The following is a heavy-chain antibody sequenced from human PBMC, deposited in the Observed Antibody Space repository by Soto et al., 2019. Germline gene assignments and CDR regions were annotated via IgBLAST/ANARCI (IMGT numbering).Heavy chain of an antibody. D-gene: IGHD6-13*01. CDR2: INGDSGNT. J-gene: IGHJ4*02. Sequence: ASLKVSCKASGYMFINYAVHWVRQAPGQRLEWMGWINGDSGNTRYSQKFQGRVTITRDTSASTAFMELSSLRFEDTAVYYCARGGQQLYFDYWGQGSLVTVSS. CDR3: ARGGQQLYFDY. CDR1: GYMFINYA. V-gene: IGHV1-3*01.